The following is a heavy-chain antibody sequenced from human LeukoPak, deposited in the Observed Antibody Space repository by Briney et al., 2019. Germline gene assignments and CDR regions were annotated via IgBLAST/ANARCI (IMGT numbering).Heavy chain of an antibody. D-gene: IGHD2-21*01. CDR1: GFTFSNAW. V-gene: IGHV3-15*01. Sequence: GGSLRLSCAASGFTFSNAWMSWVRQAPGKGLEWVGRIKSKTDGGTTDYAAPVKGRFTISRDDSKNTLYLQMNSLKTEDTAVYYCTTALNLVVPPDYWGQGTLVTVSS. CDR3: TTALNLVVPPDY. CDR2: IKSKTDGGTT. J-gene: IGHJ4*02.